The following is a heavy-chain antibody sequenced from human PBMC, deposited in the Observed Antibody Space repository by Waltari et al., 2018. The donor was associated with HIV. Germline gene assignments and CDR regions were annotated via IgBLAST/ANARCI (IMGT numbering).Heavy chain of an antibody. V-gene: IGHV1-69*06. D-gene: IGHD2-15*01. CDR3: ARGGCSGGTCYSKSFDL. CDR1: GGTFGSYT. Sequence: QVQLVQSGAEVKKPESSVKVACKASGGTFGSYTITWVRQAPGQGPEWMGGIIPMFGTVTYAQKFQGRVTMTADKSTSTVYLELSSLRSEDTAVYYCARGGCSGGTCYSKSFDLWGQGTMVTGSS. CDR2: IIPMFGTV. J-gene: IGHJ3*01.